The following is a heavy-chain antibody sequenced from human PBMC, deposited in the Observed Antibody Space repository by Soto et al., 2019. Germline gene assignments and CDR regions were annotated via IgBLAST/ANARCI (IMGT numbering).Heavy chain of an antibody. D-gene: IGHD3-10*01. J-gene: IGHJ6*03. CDR2: ISWNSGSI. Sequence: EVQLVESGGGLVQPGRSLRLSCAASGFTFDDYAMHWVRQAPGKGLEWVSGISWNSGSIGYADSVKGRFTISRDNAKNSLYLQMNSLRAEDTALYYCAKSVAYYGSGDPYYYYYMDVWGKGTTVTVSS. CDR1: GFTFDDYA. V-gene: IGHV3-9*01. CDR3: AKSVAYYGSGDPYYYYYMDV.